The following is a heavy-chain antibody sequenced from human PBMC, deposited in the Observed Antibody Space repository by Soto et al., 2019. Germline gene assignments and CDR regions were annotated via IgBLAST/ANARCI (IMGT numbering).Heavy chain of an antibody. J-gene: IGHJ5*02. CDR3: ARIISYYDFWSGYNLNWFDP. V-gene: IGHV4-59*01. CDR1: GGSISSYY. Sequence: SETLSLTCTVSGGSISSYYWSWIRQPPGKGLEWIGYIYYSGSTNYNPSLKSRVTISVDTSKNQFSLKLSSVTTADTAVYYCARIISYYDFWSGYNLNWFDPWGQGTLVTVSS. D-gene: IGHD3-3*01. CDR2: IYYSGST.